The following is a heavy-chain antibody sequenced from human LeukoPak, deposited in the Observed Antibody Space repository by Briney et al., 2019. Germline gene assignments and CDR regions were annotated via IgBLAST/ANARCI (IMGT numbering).Heavy chain of an antibody. CDR3: ARVIVGARRGLFDY. J-gene: IGHJ4*02. Sequence: PSETLSLTCAVSGGSLSTYYWSWIRQPPGKGLEGIGYIFYSGSTNYNPSLKSRVTISVDPSKNQFSLKLRSVTAADTAVYYCARVIVGARRGLFDYWGQGTLVTVSS. CDR2: IFYSGST. D-gene: IGHD1-26*01. CDR1: GGSLSTYY. V-gene: IGHV4-59*01.